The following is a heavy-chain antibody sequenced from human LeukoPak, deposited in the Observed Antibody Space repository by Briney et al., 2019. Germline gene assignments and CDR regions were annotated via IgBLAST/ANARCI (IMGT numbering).Heavy chain of an antibody. CDR2: ISWNSGSI. J-gene: IGHJ4*02. Sequence: GGSLRLSCAASGFTFDDYGMSWVRQAPGKGLEWVSGISWNSGSIGYADSVKGRFTISRDNAKNSLYLQMNSLRAEDMALYYCAKDSSPVGATDFDYWGQGTLVTVSS. CDR1: GFTFDDYG. V-gene: IGHV3-9*03. D-gene: IGHD1-26*01. CDR3: AKDSSPVGATDFDY.